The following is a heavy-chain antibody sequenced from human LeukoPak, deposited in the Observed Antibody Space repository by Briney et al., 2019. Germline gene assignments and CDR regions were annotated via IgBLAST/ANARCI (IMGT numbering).Heavy chain of an antibody. Sequence: SETLSLTCTVSGGSISSYYWSWIQQPPGKGLEWIGYIYYSGSTNYNPSLKSRVTISVDTSKNQFSLKLSSVTAADTAVYYCARRPPTGTEIDYWGQGTLVTVSS. CDR2: IYYSGST. D-gene: IGHD6-13*01. J-gene: IGHJ4*02. CDR1: GGSISSYY. V-gene: IGHV4-59*08. CDR3: ARRPPTGTEIDY.